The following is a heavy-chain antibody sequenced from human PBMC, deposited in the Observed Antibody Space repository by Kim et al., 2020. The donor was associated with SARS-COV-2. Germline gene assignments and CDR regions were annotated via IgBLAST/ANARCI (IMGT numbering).Heavy chain of an antibody. CDR3: SASWVIVGASWFDP. V-gene: IGHV3-23*01. Sequence: YADSVKGRFTISRDNSKNTLYLQMNSLRAEDTAVYYCSASWVIVGASWFDPWGQGTLVTVSS. D-gene: IGHD1-26*01. J-gene: IGHJ5*02.